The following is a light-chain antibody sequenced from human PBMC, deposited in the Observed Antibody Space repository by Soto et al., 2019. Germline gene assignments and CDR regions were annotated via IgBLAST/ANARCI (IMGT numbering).Light chain of an antibody. J-gene: IGKJ4*01. V-gene: IGKV3-15*01. CDR1: QSVSSN. CDR3: QQYNTCPLT. CDR2: VSS. Sequence: EIVMTQSPATLSVSPGERASLSCRASQSVSSNLAWYQQKPGQAPRLLIYVSSTRATGIPARFSGGGSGTEFTLTISSLQSEDFAVYYCQQYNTCPLTFGGGTKFEIK.